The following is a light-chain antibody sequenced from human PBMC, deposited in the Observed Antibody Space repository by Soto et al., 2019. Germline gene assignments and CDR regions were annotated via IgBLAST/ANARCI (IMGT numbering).Light chain of an antibody. CDR2: DAS. J-gene: IGKJ3*01. CDR1: QSVSSY. CDR3: QQRSNWPT. V-gene: IGKV3-11*01. Sequence: EIVLTQSPATLSLSPGERATLSCRASQSVSSYLAWYQQKPGQAPRLLIYDASTRATGIPARFGGSGSGTDFTLTISSLEPEDFAIYYCQQRSNWPTFGPGTKVDIK.